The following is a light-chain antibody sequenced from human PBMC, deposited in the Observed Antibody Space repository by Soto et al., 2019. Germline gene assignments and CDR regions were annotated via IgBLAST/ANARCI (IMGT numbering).Light chain of an antibody. CDR2: AAS. J-gene: IGKJ4*01. CDR1: QGISSY. CDR3: QQYYSYPLT. V-gene: IGKV1-8*01. Sequence: AIRMTQSPSSLSASTGDRVTITCLASQGISSYLAWYQQKPGKAPKLLIYAASTLQSGVPSRFSGSGSGTDFTLTSSCLQSEDFATYYCQQYYSYPLTFGGGTKVDIK.